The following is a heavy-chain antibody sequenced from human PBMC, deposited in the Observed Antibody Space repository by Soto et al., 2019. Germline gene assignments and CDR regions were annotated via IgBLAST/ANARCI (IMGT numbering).Heavy chain of an antibody. CDR1: GFTFSIYA. J-gene: IGHJ4*02. D-gene: IGHD2-15*01. CDR2: MSRTGDNT. Sequence: GGSLRLSCAASGFTFSIYAMTWVRQSPGKGLEWVSSMSRTGDNTYYADSVKGRFTTSRDNYKNTLYLQMNSLRAEDTAIYYCAKDQSNRIPLYYFDFCGPGTLVTVSS. V-gene: IGHV3-23*01. CDR3: AKDQSNRIPLYYFDF.